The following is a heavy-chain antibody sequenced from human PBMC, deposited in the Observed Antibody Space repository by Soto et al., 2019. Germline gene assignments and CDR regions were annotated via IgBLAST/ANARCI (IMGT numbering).Heavy chain of an antibody. J-gene: IGHJ5*02. Sequence: QVQLVQSGAEVKKPASSVKVSCKASGGTFSSYAISWVRQAPGQGLEWMGGIIPIFGTANYAQKFQGRVTITADKSTSTAYMELSSLRSEDTAVYYCASSRGGYCSSTSCYPGNWFDPWGQGTLVTVSS. D-gene: IGHD2-2*01. CDR2: IIPIFGTA. CDR1: GGTFSSYA. CDR3: ASSRGGYCSSTSCYPGNWFDP. V-gene: IGHV1-69*06.